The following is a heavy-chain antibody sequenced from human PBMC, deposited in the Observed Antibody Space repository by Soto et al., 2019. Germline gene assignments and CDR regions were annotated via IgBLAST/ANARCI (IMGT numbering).Heavy chain of an antibody. D-gene: IGHD3-16*01. CDR1: GYSFTSYW. CDR3: ARWPQGDVDYYYGMDV. Sequence: RGASLKISCTGSGYSFTSYWNSWVRQMPGKGLGWMGRIDPSDSYTNYSPSFQGHVTISADKSITTAYLQWSSLKASDTAMYYCARWPQGDVDYYYGMDVWGQGTTVTVSS. J-gene: IGHJ6*02. CDR2: IDPSDSYT. V-gene: IGHV5-10-1*01.